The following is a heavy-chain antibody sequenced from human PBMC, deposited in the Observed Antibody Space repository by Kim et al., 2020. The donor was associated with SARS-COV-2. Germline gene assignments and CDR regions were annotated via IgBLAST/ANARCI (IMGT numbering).Heavy chain of an antibody. Sequence: SYADSVKGRFTISRDNAKNTRYLQMSSLRAEDTAVYYCARGGGGQSMDVWGQGTTVTVSS. V-gene: IGHV3-74*01. CDR3: ARGGGGQSMDV. J-gene: IGHJ6*02. D-gene: IGHD3-16*01.